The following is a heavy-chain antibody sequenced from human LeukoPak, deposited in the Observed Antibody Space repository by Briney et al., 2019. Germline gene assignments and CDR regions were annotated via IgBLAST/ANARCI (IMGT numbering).Heavy chain of an antibody. CDR3: ARDSTRSAAKGFGAYYYYGMDV. J-gene: IGHJ6*04. CDR1: GFTFRGYW. Sequence: PGGSLRLSCAASGFTFRGYWMSWVRQAPGKGLEWVANIKQDGSEKYYVDSVKGRFTISRDNAKNSLYLQMNSLRAEDTAVYYCARDSTRSAAKGFGAYYYYGMDVWGKGTTVTVSS. D-gene: IGHD2-2*01. V-gene: IGHV3-7*03. CDR2: IKQDGSEK.